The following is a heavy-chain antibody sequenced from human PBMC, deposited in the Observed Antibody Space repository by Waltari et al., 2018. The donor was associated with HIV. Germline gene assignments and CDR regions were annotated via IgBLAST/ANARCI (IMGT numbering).Heavy chain of an antibody. CDR2: IYYSGST. CDR3: ARDRTPYGMDV. CDR1: GGSISSYY. V-gene: IGHV4-59*01. J-gene: IGHJ6*02. D-gene: IGHD2-15*01. Sequence: QVQPQESGPGLVKPSETLSLTCTVSGGSISSYYWSWIRQPPGKGLEWIGYIYYSGSTNYNPSLKSRVTISVDTSKNQFSLKLSSVTAADTAVYYCARDRTPYGMDVWGQGTTVTVSS.